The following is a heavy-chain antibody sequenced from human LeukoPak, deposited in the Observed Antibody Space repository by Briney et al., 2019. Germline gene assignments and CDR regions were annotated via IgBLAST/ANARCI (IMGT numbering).Heavy chain of an antibody. V-gene: IGHV4-39*01. CDR3: ARLEEAAAGTRGGYYFDY. CDR2: IYYSGST. Sequence: SATLSLTCTVSGGSISSSSYYWGWIRQPPGKGREWIGSIYYSGSTYYNPSLKSRVTISVDTSKNQFSLKLSSVTAADTAVYYCARLEEAAAGTRGGYYFDYWGQGTLVTVSS. J-gene: IGHJ4*02. CDR1: GGSISSSSYY. D-gene: IGHD6-13*01.